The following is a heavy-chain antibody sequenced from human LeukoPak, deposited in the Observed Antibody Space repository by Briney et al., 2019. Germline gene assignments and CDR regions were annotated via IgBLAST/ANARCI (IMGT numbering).Heavy chain of an antibody. Sequence: GGSLRLSCAASGFTFSSYSMNWVRQAPGKGLEWVSSISSSSSYIYYADSVKGRFTISRDNAKNSLYLQINSLRAEDTAVYYCARAFTFGGVIATELSLWGQGTLVTVSS. CDR3: ARAFTFGGVIATELSL. D-gene: IGHD3-16*02. CDR1: GFTFSSYS. J-gene: IGHJ4*02. CDR2: ISSSSSYI. V-gene: IGHV3-21*01.